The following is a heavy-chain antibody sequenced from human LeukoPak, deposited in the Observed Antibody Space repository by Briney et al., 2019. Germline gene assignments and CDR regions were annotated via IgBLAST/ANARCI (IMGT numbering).Heavy chain of an antibody. D-gene: IGHD2-15*01. J-gene: IGHJ6*02. Sequence: GGSLRLSCAASGFTFSSYAMSWVRQAPGKGLEGVSAISGSGGSTYYADSVKGRFTISRDNSKNTLYLQMNSLRAEDTAVYYCAKTVSGYCSGGSCRTMDVWGQGTTVTVSS. CDR1: GFTFSSYA. CDR2: ISGSGGST. CDR3: AKTVSGYCSGGSCRTMDV. V-gene: IGHV3-23*01.